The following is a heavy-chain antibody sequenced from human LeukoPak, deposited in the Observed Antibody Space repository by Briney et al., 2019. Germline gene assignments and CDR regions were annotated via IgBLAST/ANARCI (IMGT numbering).Heavy chain of an antibody. J-gene: IGHJ4*02. Sequence: SETLSLTCTVSVGSISNYYWSWIRQPPGKGLEWIGYIYYSGSTNYNPSLKSRVIISVDTSKNQFSLKLSSVAAADTAVYYCARDYGDYFDYWGQGTLVTVSS. CDR2: IYYSGST. V-gene: IGHV4-59*01. CDR3: ARDYGDYFDY. D-gene: IGHD4-17*01. CDR1: VGSISNYY.